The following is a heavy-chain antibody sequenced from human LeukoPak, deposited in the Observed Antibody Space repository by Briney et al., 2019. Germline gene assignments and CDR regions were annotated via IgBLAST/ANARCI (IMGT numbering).Heavy chain of an antibody. CDR1: GGSFNGYY. CDR2: ISDSGVS. V-gene: IGHV4-59*08. CDR3: ARQIRLDYYDSSGYYFDS. J-gene: IGHJ4*02. Sequence: SETLSLTCTVSGGSFNGYYWSWIRQSPGKGLESIGFISDSGVSNTSPSLKSRVTISLDTSKKQFSLKLRSVTAAETALYYCARQIRLDYYDSSGYYFDSWGQGTLVTVCS. D-gene: IGHD3-22*01.